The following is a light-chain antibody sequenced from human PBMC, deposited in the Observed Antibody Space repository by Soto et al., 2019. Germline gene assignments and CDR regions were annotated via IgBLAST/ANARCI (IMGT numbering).Light chain of an antibody. J-gene: IGKJ3*01. CDR2: DAS. V-gene: IGKV3-11*01. CDR3: QQRSHWPFT. CDR1: QSVGSY. Sequence: EIVLTQSPATLSLSPGEGVTLSCRASQSVGSYLAWYLQTPGQSPRLLIYDASNRAAGVPARFSGSGSGTDFTLTISSLEPEDLGVYYCQQRSHWPFTFGPGIKIDIK.